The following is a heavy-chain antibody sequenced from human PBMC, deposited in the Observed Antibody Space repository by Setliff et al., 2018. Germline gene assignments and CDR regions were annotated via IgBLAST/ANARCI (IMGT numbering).Heavy chain of an antibody. CDR3: ARVSSVIDAFDI. D-gene: IGHD6-25*01. CDR1: GGSFSGYY. CDR2: INHSGST. V-gene: IGHV4-34*01. Sequence: KTSETLSLTCAVYGGSFSGYYWSRIRQPPGKGLEWIGEINHSGSTNYNPSLKSRVTISVDTSKNQFSLKLSSVTAADTAVYYCARVSSVIDAFDIWGQGTMVTVSS. J-gene: IGHJ3*02.